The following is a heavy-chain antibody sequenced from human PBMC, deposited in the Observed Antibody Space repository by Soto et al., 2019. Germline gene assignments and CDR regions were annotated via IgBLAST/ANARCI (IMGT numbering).Heavy chain of an antibody. CDR1: AGSISSYY. V-gene: IGHV4-59*01. Sequence: SETLSLTCTVSAGSISSYYWSWIRQPPGKGLEWIGYIYYSGSTNYNPSLKSRVTISVDTSKNQFSLKLSSVTAADTAVYYCARARGGYFDYWGQGTLVTVSS. CDR2: IYYSGST. J-gene: IGHJ4*02. CDR3: ARARGGYFDY.